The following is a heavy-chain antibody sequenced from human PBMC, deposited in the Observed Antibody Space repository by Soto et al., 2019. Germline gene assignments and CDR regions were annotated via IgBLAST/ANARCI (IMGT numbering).Heavy chain of an antibody. V-gene: IGHV4-59*01. D-gene: IGHD4-17*01. CDR1: GGSISSYY. Sequence: PSETLSLTCTVSGGSISSYYWSWIRQPPGKGLEWIGYIYYSGSTNYNPSLKSRVTISVDTSKNQFSLKLSSVTAADTAVYYCARDYGDYYFDDWGQGTLVPVSS. CDR3: ARDYGDYYFDD. CDR2: IYYSGST. J-gene: IGHJ4*02.